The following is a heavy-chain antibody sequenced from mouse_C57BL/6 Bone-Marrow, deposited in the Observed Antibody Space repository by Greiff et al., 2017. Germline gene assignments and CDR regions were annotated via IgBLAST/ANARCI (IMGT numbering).Heavy chain of an antibody. V-gene: IGHV1-50*01. CDR2: IDPSVSYT. CDR3: AIWYPMDY. Sequence: QVQLKQPGAELVKPGASVKLSCKASGYTFTSYWMQWVQQRPGQGLEWIGEIDPSVSYTNYTQKFKGKATLAVDTSSTTVYRQLSSLTSEDAAVYYCAIWYPMDYWGQGTSVTVSS. J-gene: IGHJ4*01. CDR1: GYTFTSYW. D-gene: IGHD1-1*02.